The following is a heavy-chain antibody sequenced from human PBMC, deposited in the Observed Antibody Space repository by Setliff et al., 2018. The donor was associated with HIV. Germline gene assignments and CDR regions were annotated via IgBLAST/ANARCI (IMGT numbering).Heavy chain of an antibody. CDR2: LIPIVDIT. CDR1: GGTFSNYA. D-gene: IGHD6-19*01. J-gene: IGHJ6*03. V-gene: IGHV1-69*10. Sequence: SVKVSCKASGGTFSNYAFSWVRQAPGQGLEWMGGLIPIVDITKSTQKFRDRVTFTADESTKTAQMELSGLTFEDTAVYYCARSPGYSSGWTPGYYHYMDVWGKGTTVTVSS. CDR3: ARSPGYSSGWTPGYYHYMDV.